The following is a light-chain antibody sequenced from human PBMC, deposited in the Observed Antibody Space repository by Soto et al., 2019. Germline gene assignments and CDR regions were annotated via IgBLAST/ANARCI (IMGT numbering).Light chain of an antibody. CDR3: QHYNNWPPAWT. CDR2: GAS. V-gene: IGKV3-15*01. Sequence: EIVLTQSPATLSLSPGERATLSCRASQSVSSYLAWYQQKPGQAPRLLIYGASTRATGIPARFSGSGSGTEFTLTISSLQSVDFALYYCQHYNNWPPAWTFGQGTKVDIK. CDR1: QSVSSY. J-gene: IGKJ1*01.